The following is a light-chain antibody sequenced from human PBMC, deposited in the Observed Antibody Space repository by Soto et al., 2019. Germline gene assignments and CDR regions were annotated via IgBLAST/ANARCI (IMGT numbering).Light chain of an antibody. Sequence: QSALTQPASVSASPGQSIAISCTGTDSDIGGYDHVSWYQQHPGKAPKLLIYDVTNRPSGVSSRFSGSKAGRTASLTISGLQTEYEADYYCSSHTRSTALVFGTGTKLTVL. CDR1: DSDIGGYDH. J-gene: IGLJ1*01. CDR2: DVT. CDR3: SSHTRSTALV. V-gene: IGLV2-14*03.